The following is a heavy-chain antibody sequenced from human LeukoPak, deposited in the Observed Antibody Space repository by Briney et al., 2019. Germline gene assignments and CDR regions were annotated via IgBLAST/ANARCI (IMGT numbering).Heavy chain of an antibody. CDR3: ASLYCSSTSCRHLVWF. CDR1: GGSISSGDYY. D-gene: IGHD2-2*01. CDR2: IYYSGST. Sequence: SETLSLTCTVSGGSISSGDYYWSWIRQPPGKGLEWIGYIYYSGSTYYNPSLKSRVTISVDTSKNQFSLKLSSVTAADTAVYYCASLYCSSTSCRHLVWFWGQGTMVTVSS. V-gene: IGHV4-30-4*08. J-gene: IGHJ3*01.